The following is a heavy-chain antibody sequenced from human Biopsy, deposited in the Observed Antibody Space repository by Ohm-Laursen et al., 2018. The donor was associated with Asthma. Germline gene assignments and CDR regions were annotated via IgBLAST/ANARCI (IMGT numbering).Heavy chain of an antibody. CDR3: ARESSVAGSSDFDY. J-gene: IGHJ4*02. V-gene: IGHV3-30*03. D-gene: IGHD6-19*01. Sequence: SSLRLSCSASGFTFSSYGMHWVRQAPGKGLEWVAVMSFDGRQTYYADSVKGRFTISRDNSKNTLYLQMNSLRAEDTAVYYCARESSVAGSSDFDYWGQGTLVTVSS. CDR1: GFTFSSYG. CDR2: MSFDGRQT.